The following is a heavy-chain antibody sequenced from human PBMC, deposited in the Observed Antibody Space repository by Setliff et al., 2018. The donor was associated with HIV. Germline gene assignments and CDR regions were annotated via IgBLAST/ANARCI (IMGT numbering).Heavy chain of an antibody. V-gene: IGHV1-69*06. D-gene: IGHD2-21*01. CDR1: GGTFENYA. Sequence: SVKVSCKASGGTFENYAISWVRQAPGQGLEWMGKIIPIFDTTIYAEKFQGRITISADKSTATAYLELNSLRSEDSAIYYCARLIPSAYFGPRQDAFDVWGQGARVTVS. CDR3: ARLIPSAYFGPRQDAFDV. J-gene: IGHJ3*01. CDR2: IIPIFDTT.